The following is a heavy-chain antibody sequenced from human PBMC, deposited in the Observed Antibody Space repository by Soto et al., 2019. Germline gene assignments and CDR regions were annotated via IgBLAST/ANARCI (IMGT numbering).Heavy chain of an antibody. CDR3: ARVTTVTPPYYYYYMDV. J-gene: IGHJ6*03. CDR1: GYTFTSYD. CDR2: MNPNSGNT. D-gene: IGHD4-4*01. Sequence: ASVKVSCKASGYTFTSYDINLVRQATGQGLEWMGWMNPNSGNTGYAQKFQGRVTMTRNTSISTAYMELSSLRSEDTAVYYCARVTTVTPPYYYYYMDVWGKGTTVTVSS. V-gene: IGHV1-8*01.